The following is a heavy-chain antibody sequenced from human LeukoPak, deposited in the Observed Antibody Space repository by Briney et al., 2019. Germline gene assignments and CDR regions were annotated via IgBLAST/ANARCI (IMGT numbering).Heavy chain of an antibody. D-gene: IGHD4-17*01. CDR1: GYTFTSYD. CDR3: ARETTVTNSGVFDY. J-gene: IGHJ4*02. V-gene: IGHV1-8*01. CDR2: MNPNSGNT. Sequence: GASVKVSCKASGYTFTSYDINWVRQATGQGLEWMGWMNPNSGNTGYAQKFQGRVTMTRNTSISTAYMELSSLRSEDTAVYYCARETTVTNSGVFDYWGQGTLVTVSS.